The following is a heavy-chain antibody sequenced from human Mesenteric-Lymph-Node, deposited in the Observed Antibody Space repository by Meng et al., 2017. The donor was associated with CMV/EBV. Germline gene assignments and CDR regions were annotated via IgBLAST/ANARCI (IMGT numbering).Heavy chain of an antibody. CDR1: FSSYA. CDR3: ARENVPFRTMVRGVMGWFDP. CDR2: IIPIFSTA. J-gene: IGHJ5*02. D-gene: IGHD3-10*01. V-gene: IGHV1-69*01. Sequence: FSSYAISWVGQAPGQGLEWMGGIIPIFSTANYAQKFQGRVTITADESTSTDYMELSSLRSEDTAVYYCARENVPFRTMVRGVMGWFDPWGQGTLVTVSS.